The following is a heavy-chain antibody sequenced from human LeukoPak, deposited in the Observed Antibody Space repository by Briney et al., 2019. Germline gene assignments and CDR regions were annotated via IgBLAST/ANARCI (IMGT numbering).Heavy chain of an antibody. CDR1: GGSISSGDYY. CDR2: IYYSGST. V-gene: IGHV4-30-4*01. Sequence: SETLSLTCTVSGGSISSGDYYWSWIRQPPGKGLEWIGYIYYSGSTYYNPSLKSRVIISVDTSKNQFSLKLSSVTAADTAVYYCARAIRILLEPGYSSSWYGYIDPWGQGTLVTVSS. CDR3: ARAIRILLEPGYSSSWYGYIDP. J-gene: IGHJ5*02. D-gene: IGHD6-13*01.